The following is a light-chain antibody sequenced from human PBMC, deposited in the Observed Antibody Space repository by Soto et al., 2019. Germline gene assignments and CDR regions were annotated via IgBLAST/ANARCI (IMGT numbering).Light chain of an antibody. Sequence: QPVLTQPPSASGTPGQRVTISCSGSSSNIGSNSVVWYQHLPGTAPKLLIYRSNQRPSGVPDRFSGSKSGTSASLAISGLQSEDEADYYCAAWDDSLSGVVFGGGTKVTVL. CDR2: RSN. CDR1: SSNIGSNS. V-gene: IGLV1-44*01. J-gene: IGLJ2*01. CDR3: AAWDDSLSGVV.